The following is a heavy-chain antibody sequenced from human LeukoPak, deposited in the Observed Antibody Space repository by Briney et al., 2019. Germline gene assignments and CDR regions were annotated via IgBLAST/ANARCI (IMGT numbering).Heavy chain of an antibody. Sequence: GGSLRLSCAASGFIFSSAWMTWVRQAPGKGLEWVSAISGNGDKTYYTNSVRGRFTISRDNSKNTLYLQMNSLRAEDTAVYYCAKDHGWLSAAWGQGTLVTVSS. CDR3: AKDHGWLSAA. CDR1: GFIFSSA. V-gene: IGHV3-23*01. J-gene: IGHJ4*02. D-gene: IGHD5-12*01. CDR2: ISGNGDKT.